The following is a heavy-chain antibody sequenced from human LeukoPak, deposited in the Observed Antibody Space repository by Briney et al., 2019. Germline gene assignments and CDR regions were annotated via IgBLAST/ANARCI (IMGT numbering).Heavy chain of an antibody. D-gene: IGHD5-12*01. CDR2: ISSSSTYI. CDR3: ARELQWLRLNYFDY. Sequence: GGSLRLSCAASGFTFSNYSMNGVRQAPGKGLEWVSSISSSSTYIYYADSVKGRFTISRDNAKNSLYLQMDSLRAEDTAVYYCARELQWLRLNYFDYWGRGTLVTVSS. J-gene: IGHJ4*02. CDR1: GFTFSNYS. V-gene: IGHV3-21*04.